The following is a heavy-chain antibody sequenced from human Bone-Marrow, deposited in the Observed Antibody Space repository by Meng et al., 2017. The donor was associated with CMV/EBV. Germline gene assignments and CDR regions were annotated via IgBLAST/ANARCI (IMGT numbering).Heavy chain of an antibody. V-gene: IGHV3-33*01. CDR2: IWYDGSNK. CDR1: GFIFGSYG. Sequence: GESLKISCATSGFIFGSYGMHWVRQAPGKGLEWVAVIWYDGSNKYYADSVKGRFTISRDNSKNTLYLQMSSLRAEDTAVYYCARDRGEYYYNGMDVWGQGTTVTVSS. D-gene: IGHD3-16*01. CDR3: ARDRGEYYYNGMDV. J-gene: IGHJ6*02.